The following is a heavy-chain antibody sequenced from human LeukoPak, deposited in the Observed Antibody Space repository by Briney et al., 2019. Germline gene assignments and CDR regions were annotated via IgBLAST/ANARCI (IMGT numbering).Heavy chain of an antibody. V-gene: IGHV4-4*07. Sequence: SETLSLTCTVSGGSISSYYWSWIRQPAGKGLEWIGRIYTSGSTNYNPSLKSRVTMSVDTSKNQFSLKLSSVTAADTAVYYCAREIPAATTNWFDPWGQGTLVTVSS. D-gene: IGHD2-2*01. CDR1: GGSISSYY. CDR3: AREIPAATTNWFDP. CDR2: IYTSGST. J-gene: IGHJ5*02.